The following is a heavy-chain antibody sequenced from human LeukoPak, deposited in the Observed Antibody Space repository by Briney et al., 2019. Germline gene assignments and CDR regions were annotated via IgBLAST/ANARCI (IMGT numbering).Heavy chain of an antibody. J-gene: IGHJ4*02. CDR1: GFSFSSYE. Sequence: GGSLRLSCAASGFSFSSYEMNWVRQAPGKGLEWVAIISYDGSNEYYADSVKGRFTISRDNSKNTLYLQMNSLRAADTAVYYCARGPDYGSGSYYKLTAPFDYWGQGTLVTVSS. CDR3: ARGPDYGSGSYYKLTAPFDY. V-gene: IGHV3-30*04. CDR2: ISYDGSNE. D-gene: IGHD3-10*01.